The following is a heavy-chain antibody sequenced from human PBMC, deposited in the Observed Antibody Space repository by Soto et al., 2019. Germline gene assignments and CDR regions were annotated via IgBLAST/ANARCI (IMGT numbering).Heavy chain of an antibody. CDR3: ARVTASIAALFDY. V-gene: IGHV4-4*02. CDR1: GGSISSSNW. CDR2: IYHSGST. Sequence: SETLSLTCAVSGGSISSSNWWSWVRQPPGKGLEWIGEIYHSGSTNYNPSLKSRVTISVDKSKNQFSLKLSSVTAADTAVYYCARVTASIAALFDYWRQGTLVTVSS. D-gene: IGHD6-6*01. J-gene: IGHJ4*02.